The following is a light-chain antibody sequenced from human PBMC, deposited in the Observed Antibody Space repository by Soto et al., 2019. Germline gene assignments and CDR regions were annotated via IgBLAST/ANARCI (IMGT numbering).Light chain of an antibody. CDR3: QQYNNWPVYT. Sequence: VMTQSPATLSVSPGERATLSCRASQSVSSNLAWYQQKPGQAPRLLIYGASTRATGIPARFSGSGSGTEFTLTISSLQSEDFAVYYCQQYNNWPVYTFGQGTKVDIK. CDR2: GAS. CDR1: QSVSSN. V-gene: IGKV3-15*01. J-gene: IGKJ2*01.